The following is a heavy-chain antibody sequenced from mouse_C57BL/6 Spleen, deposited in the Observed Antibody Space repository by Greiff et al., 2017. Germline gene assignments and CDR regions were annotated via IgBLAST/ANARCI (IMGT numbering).Heavy chain of an antibody. CDR2: NNPSSGYT. D-gene: IGHD1-1*01. CDR1: GYTFTSYW. V-gene: IGHV1-7*01. CDR3: ATMHVYGSSGDNDFGY. Sequence: VQLQQSGAELAKPGASVKLSCKASGYTFTSYWMHWVKQRPGQGLEWIGYNNPSSGYTKYNQKFKDKATLTADKSSSTAYMQLSSLTYEDSADYYCATMHVYGSSGDNDFGYRGQGSTLTVS. J-gene: IGHJ2*01.